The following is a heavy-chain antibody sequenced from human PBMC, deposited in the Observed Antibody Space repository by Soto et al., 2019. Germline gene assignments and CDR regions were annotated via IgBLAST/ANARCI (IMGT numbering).Heavy chain of an antibody. CDR2: IYTGGGT. V-gene: IGHV3-53*01. Sequence: EVQLVESGGGSIQPGGSLRLSCAASGFTVSSHYMSWVRQAPGKGLEWVSVIYTGGGTYFADSVKGRFTISRDNSKNTVYLQMNSLRVEDTAVYYCARGGGTTAFDYWGQGTLVTVSS. CDR1: GFTVSSHY. CDR3: ARGGGTTAFDY. J-gene: IGHJ4*02. D-gene: IGHD1-7*01.